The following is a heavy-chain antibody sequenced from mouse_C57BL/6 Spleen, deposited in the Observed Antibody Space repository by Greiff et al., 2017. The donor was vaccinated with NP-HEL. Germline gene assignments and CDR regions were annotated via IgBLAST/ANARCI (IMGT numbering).Heavy chain of an antibody. CDR2: ISSGSSTI. CDR3: ARFGEDYAMDY. D-gene: IGHD3-1*01. J-gene: IGHJ4*01. Sequence: EVQLVESGGGLVKPGGSLKLSCAASGFTFSDYGMHWVRQAPEKGLEWVAYISSGSSTIYYADTVKGRFTISRDNAKNTLFLQMTSLRSEDTAMYYCARFGEDYAMDYWGQGTSVTVSS. V-gene: IGHV5-17*01. CDR1: GFTFSDYG.